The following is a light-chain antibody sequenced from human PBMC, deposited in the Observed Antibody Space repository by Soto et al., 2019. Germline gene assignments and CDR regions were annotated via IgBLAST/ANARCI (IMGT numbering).Light chain of an antibody. V-gene: IGLV2-14*01. J-gene: IGLJ2*01. CDR3: NSYTSSSTLL. CDR1: SSDVGGYNY. CDR2: DVS. Sequence: QSVLTQPAPVSGSPGQSITISCTGTSSDVGGYNYVSWYQQHPGKAPKLMIYDVSNRPSGVSNRFSGSKSGNTASLTISGLQAEDEADYYCNSYTSSSTLLFGGGTKLTVL.